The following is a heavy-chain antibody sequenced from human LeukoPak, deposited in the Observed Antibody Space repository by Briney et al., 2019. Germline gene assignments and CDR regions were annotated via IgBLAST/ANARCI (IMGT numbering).Heavy chain of an antibody. D-gene: IGHD3-16*02. Sequence: SETLSLTCAVYGGSFSGYHWTWIRQPPGKGLEWIGEINHSGSTNYNPSLKSRVTISVDTSKNQFSLKLRSVTAADTAVYYCASEGSYYDYVWGSYRYAFGYWGQGTLVAVSS. V-gene: IGHV4-34*01. CDR2: INHSGST. J-gene: IGHJ4*02. CDR3: ASEGSYYDYVWGSYRYAFGY. CDR1: GGSFSGYH.